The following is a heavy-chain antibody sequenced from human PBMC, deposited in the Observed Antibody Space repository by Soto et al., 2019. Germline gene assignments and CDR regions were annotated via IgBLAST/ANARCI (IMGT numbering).Heavy chain of an antibody. CDR2: INHRGST. J-gene: IGHJ5*02. D-gene: IGHD2-2*01. CDR1: GGSFSGYY. CDR3: ARVGGSPGVWVYCSSPSRYFGYFFDR. Sequence: PSETLSLTCAVYGGSFSGYYWSWIRQPPGKGLEWIGEINHRGSTNYNPSLESRVTISVDTSKNQFSLKLSSVTAADTAVYYCARVGGSPGVWVYCSSPSRYFGYFFDRWGQGTLV. V-gene: IGHV4-34*01.